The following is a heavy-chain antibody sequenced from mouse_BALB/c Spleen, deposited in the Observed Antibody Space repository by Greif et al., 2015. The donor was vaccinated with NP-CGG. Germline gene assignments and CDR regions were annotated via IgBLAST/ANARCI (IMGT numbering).Heavy chain of an antibody. D-gene: IGHD2-4*01. J-gene: IGHJ3*01. CDR2: ISSGGGST. CDR1: GFAFSSYD. CDR3: ARLRDYDEGAWFAY. Sequence: DVQLQESGGGLVKPGGSLKLSCAASGFAFSSYDMSWVRQTPEKRLEWVAYISSGGGSTYYPDTVKGRFTISRDDAKNTLYLQMSSLKSEDTAMYYCARLRDYDEGAWFAYWGQGTLVTVSA. V-gene: IGHV5-12-1*01.